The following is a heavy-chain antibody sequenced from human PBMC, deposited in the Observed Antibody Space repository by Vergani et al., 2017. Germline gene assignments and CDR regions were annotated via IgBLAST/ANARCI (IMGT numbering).Heavy chain of an antibody. D-gene: IGHD6-13*01. CDR3: ARGIAAAGTAYVDY. V-gene: IGHV4-4*09. Sequence: QVQLQESGPGLVKPSETLSLTCTVSGGSISSYYWSWIRQPPGKGLEWIGYIYTSGSTNYNPSLKSRVTISVDTSKNQFSLTLSSVTAADTAVYYCARGIAAAGTAYVDYWGQGTLVTVSS. J-gene: IGHJ4*02. CDR1: GGSISSYY. CDR2: IYTSGST.